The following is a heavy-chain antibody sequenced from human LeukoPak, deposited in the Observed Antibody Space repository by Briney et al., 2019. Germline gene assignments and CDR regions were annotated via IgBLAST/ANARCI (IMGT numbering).Heavy chain of an antibody. J-gene: IGHJ4*02. CDR1: GFTFSSNA. CDR2: ISGSGGST. V-gene: IGHV3-23*01. D-gene: IGHD3-9*01. CDR3: EKDPSRKLRNFDWSFYYFDY. Sequence: GGSLRLSYAASGFTFSSNAMSWVRQAPAEGLEGGSAISGSGGSTYCADSVKRRVTIYRNNSKSTLYVQMNSLRAQDTPVYYCEKDPSRKLRNFDWSFYYFDYWGQGTLVTVSS.